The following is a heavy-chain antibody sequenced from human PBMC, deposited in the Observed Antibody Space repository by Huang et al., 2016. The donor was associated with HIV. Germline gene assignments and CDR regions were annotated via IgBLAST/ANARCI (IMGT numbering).Heavy chain of an antibody. V-gene: IGHV3-21*01. Sequence: EVQLVESGGGLVKHGGSLSISWADSGFSFSTYSMNWVRQAPGKRRKWVSSKSRRRSYITNTDSVKGRFTIPGDNAKNSLYLQMNSRRAEDTAVYYWARAGFTPRAGPCRYYFDYWGQGTLVTVSS. J-gene: IGHJ4*02. CDR1: GFSFSTYS. D-gene: IGHD2-15*01. CDR2: KSRRRSYI. CDR3: ARAGFTPRAGPCRYYFDY.